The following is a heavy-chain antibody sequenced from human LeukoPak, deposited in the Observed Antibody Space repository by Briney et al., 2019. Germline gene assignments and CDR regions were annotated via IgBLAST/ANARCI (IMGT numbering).Heavy chain of an antibody. CDR3: ARHSNSWYYFDY. CDR1: GGSISSYY. V-gene: IGHV4-59*08. Sequence: PSETLSLTCTVSGGSISSYYWSWLRQPPGKGLEWIGYIYYSGSTNYNPSLKRRVTISVDTSKNHFSLNLSSVTAADTAVYYCARHSNSWYYFDYWGQGTLVTVSS. J-gene: IGHJ4*02. CDR2: IYYSGST. D-gene: IGHD6-13*01.